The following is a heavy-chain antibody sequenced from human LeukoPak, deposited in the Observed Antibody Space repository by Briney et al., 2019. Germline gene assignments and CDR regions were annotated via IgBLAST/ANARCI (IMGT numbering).Heavy chain of an antibody. CDR1: GFTFDDYA. J-gene: IGHJ6*04. D-gene: IGHD3-10*02. CDR3: AELGITMIGGV. V-gene: IGHV3-9*01. Sequence: GGSQRLSCAASGFTFDDYAMHWVRQAPGKGLEWVSGISWNSGSIGYADSVKGRFTISRDNAKNSLYLQMNSLRAEDTAVYYCAELGITMIGGVWGKGTTVTISS. CDR2: ISWNSGSI.